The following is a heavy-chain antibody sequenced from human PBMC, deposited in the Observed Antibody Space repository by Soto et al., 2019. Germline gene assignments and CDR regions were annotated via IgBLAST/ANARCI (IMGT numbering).Heavy chain of an antibody. CDR1: GYTFTSYG. D-gene: IGHD6-6*01. V-gene: IGHV1-18*01. CDR2: ISAYNGNT. J-gene: IGHJ6*02. Sequence: VKLVQSGAEVKKPGASVKVSCKASGYTFTSYGISWVRQAPGQGLEWMGWISAYNGNTNYAQKLQGRVTMTTDTSTSTAYMEQRSLRSDDTAVYYCARDQFVGDYYYNGMDVWGQGTTVTVSS. CDR3: ARDQFVGDYYYNGMDV.